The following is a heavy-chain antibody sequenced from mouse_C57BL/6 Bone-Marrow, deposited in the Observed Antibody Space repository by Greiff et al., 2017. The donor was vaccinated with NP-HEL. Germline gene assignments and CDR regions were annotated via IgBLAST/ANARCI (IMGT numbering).Heavy chain of an antibody. Sequence: QVQLKQPGAELVMPGASVKLSCKASGYTFTSYWMHWVKQRPGQGLEWIGEIDPSDSYTNYNQKFKGKSTMTVDKSSSTAYMQLSSLTSEDSAVYYCARGGYYGAMDYWGQGTSVTVSS. CDR1: GYTFTSYW. J-gene: IGHJ4*01. CDR2: IDPSDSYT. V-gene: IGHV1-69*01. D-gene: IGHD1-1*01. CDR3: ARGGYYGAMDY.